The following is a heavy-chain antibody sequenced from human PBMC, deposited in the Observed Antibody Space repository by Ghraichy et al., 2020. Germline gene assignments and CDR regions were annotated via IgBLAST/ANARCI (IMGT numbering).Heavy chain of an antibody. Sequence: GSLRLSCAASGFTFSHYWMSWVRQAPGKGLEWLANIKQDGSEEYYVDSVKGRFTISRDNAKNSLYLQMNSLRAEDTAVYYCAGTISALPGDFWGQGTLVTVSS. CDR2: IKQDGSEE. CDR3: AGTISALPGDF. D-gene: IGHD5-12*01. V-gene: IGHV3-7*01. CDR1: GFTFSHYW. J-gene: IGHJ4*02.